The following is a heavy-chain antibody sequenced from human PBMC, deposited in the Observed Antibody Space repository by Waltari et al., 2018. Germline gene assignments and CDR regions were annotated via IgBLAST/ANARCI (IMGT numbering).Heavy chain of an antibody. D-gene: IGHD1-26*01. Sequence: EVQLVESGGGLVQPGGSLRLSCAASGFTFSSYSMNWVRQAPGKGLEWVSYISSSSSTIYYADSVKGRFTISRDNAKNSLYLQMNSLRAEDTAVYYCARVGWELLPAGAFDIWGQGTMVTVSS. CDR1: GFTFSSYS. V-gene: IGHV3-48*04. CDR2: ISSSSSTI. CDR3: ARVGWELLPAGAFDI. J-gene: IGHJ3*02.